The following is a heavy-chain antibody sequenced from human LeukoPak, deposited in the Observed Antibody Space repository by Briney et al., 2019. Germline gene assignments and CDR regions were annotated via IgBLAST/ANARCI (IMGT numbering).Heavy chain of an antibody. CDR2: ISSSGSTI. Sequence: GGSLRLSCAASGFPLSSNYMSWVRPAPGKGLEWVSYISSSGSTIYYADSVKGRFTISRDNAKNSLYLQMNSLRAEDTAVYYCAELGITMIGGVWGKGTTVTISS. CDR3: AELGITMIGGV. CDR1: GFPLSSNY. D-gene: IGHD3-10*02. J-gene: IGHJ6*04. V-gene: IGHV3-11*04.